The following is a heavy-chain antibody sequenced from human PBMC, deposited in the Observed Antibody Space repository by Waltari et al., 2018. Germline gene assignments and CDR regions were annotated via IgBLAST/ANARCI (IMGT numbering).Heavy chain of an antibody. Sequence: QLQLQESGPGLVKPSETLSLTCSVSGVSIPSNRHYWGWIRQPPGQGLEWIGTMSYSGATYSSPSLRSRVTISRDTSKNQLSLKLGSVTAADTAVYYCATYIGASVGTAAFDVWGQGTMVTVSS. V-gene: IGHV4-39*01. CDR2: MSYSGAT. CDR1: GVSIPSNRHY. D-gene: IGHD5-12*01. J-gene: IGHJ3*01. CDR3: ATYIGASVGTAAFDV.